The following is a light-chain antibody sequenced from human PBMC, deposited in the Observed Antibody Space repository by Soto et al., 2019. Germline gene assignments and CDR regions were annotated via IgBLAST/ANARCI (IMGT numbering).Light chain of an antibody. CDR1: QSVSID. CDR3: QQDNQWLPIT. J-gene: IGKJ5*01. Sequence: EILRTQSQATLSVSPGERVTLSCRASQSVSIDLVWYQQTPGQAPRLLIYGASTRATGIPARFSGTGSGTEFTLTISSLQSEDYGVYYCQQDNQWLPITFCQGRRLEI. CDR2: GAS. V-gene: IGKV3-15*01.